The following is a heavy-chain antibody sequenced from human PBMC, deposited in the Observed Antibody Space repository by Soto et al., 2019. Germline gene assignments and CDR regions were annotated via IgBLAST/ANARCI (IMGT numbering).Heavy chain of an antibody. D-gene: IGHD2-15*01. Sequence: QVQLQQWGAGLLKPSETLSLTCAVYGGSFSGYYWSWIRQPPGKGLEWIGEINHSGSTNCNPSLKSRVTRSVDTSKNQFSLKLSSVTAADTAVYYCARGQGCSGGSCYLSWYYGMDVWGQGTTVTVSS. CDR1: GGSFSGYY. J-gene: IGHJ6*02. CDR2: INHSGST. V-gene: IGHV4-34*01. CDR3: ARGQGCSGGSCYLSWYYGMDV.